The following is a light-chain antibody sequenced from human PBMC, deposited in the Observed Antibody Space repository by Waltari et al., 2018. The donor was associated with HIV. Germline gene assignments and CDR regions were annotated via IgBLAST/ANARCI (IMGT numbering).Light chain of an antibody. Sequence: QSVLTQPPSVSGAPGQRIPISCTGSSSNIGAGADAHWYQQLPGNAPKVLISGNSNRPSGVPDRFSGSKSGTSASLAITGLQADDEGDYYCQSYDSSLRGHVFGSGTRVTVL. V-gene: IGLV1-40*01. CDR3: QSYDSSLRGHV. CDR1: SSNIGAGAD. J-gene: IGLJ1*01. CDR2: GNS.